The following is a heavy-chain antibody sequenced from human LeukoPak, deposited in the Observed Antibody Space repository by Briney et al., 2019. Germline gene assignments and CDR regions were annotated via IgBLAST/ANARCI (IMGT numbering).Heavy chain of an antibody. CDR3: ARPKRYCSSTSCPLDY. D-gene: IGHD2-2*01. J-gene: IGHJ4*02. CDR1: GYSFTSYW. V-gene: IGHV5-51*01. CDR2: IYPGDSDT. Sequence: GESLKISCKGSGYSFTSYWIGWVRQMPGKGLEWMGIIYPGDSDTRYSPSFQGQVTISADKSISTAYLQWSSLKASDTAMYYCARPKRYCSSTSCPLDYWGQGTPVTVSS.